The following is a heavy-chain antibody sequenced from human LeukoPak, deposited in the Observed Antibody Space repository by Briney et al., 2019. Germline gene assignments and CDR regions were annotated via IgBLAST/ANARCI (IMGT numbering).Heavy chain of an antibody. V-gene: IGHV1-2*02. Sequence: APVKVSCKASGYTLTRYYMNWVRQAPGQGLEWMGWIKPNSGGTNYAQKFQGRVTMTRDTSISTAYMELSRLRSDDTAVYYCARGLGYCSSTSCPSGYWGQGTLVTVSS. J-gene: IGHJ4*02. D-gene: IGHD2-2*01. CDR2: IKPNSGGT. CDR3: ARGLGYCSSTSCPSGY. CDR1: GYTLTRYY.